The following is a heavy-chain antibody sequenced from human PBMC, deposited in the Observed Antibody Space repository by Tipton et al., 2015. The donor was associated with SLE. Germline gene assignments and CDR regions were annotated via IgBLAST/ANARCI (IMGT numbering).Heavy chain of an antibody. Sequence: LRLSCAASGFTFSSYSMNWVRQAPGKGLEWVGSIYHDWSTYYNVALNSRATISIDASKNQFSLSLRSVTAADTAVYYCASGGGYGAPDSWGQGTLVTVSS. CDR3: ASGGGYGAPDS. D-gene: IGHD5-12*01. CDR1: GFTFSSYS. V-gene: IGHV4-34*01. CDR2: IYHDWST. J-gene: IGHJ5*01.